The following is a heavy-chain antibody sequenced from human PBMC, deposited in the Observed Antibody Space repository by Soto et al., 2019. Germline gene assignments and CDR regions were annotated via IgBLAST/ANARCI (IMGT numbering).Heavy chain of an antibody. D-gene: IGHD3-3*01. CDR1: GGSISSSSYY. J-gene: IGHJ4*02. CDR3: ARRKARAFWSGYPTSYYFDY. CDR2: IYYSGNT. Sequence: QLQLQESGPGLVKPSETLSLTCTISGGSISSSSYYWGWIRQPPGKGLDWIGNIYYSGNTYYNPSLKSRVTISVDTSKNQFFLKLSSVTAADTAVYYCARRKARAFWSGYPTSYYFDYWGKGTLVTVSS. V-gene: IGHV4-39*01.